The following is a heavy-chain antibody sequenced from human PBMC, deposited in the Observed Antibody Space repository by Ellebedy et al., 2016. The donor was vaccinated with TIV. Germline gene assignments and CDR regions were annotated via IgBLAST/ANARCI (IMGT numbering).Heavy chain of an antibody. D-gene: IGHD5-12*01. CDR3: ARVGNVDIVATIPDYYFDY. V-gene: IGHV3-21*01. J-gene: IGHJ4*02. Sequence: GESLKISXAASGFTFSSYSMNWVRQAPGKGLEWVSSISSSSSYIYYADSVKGRFTISRDNAKNSLYLQMNSLRAEDTAVYYCARVGNVDIVATIPDYYFDYWGQGTLVTVSS. CDR1: GFTFSSYS. CDR2: ISSSSSYI.